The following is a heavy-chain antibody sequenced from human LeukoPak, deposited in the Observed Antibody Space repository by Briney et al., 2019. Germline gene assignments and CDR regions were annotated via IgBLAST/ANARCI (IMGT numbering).Heavy chain of an antibody. CDR1: GFTFSDYW. CDR3: TRRVSATRWFDP. CDR2: IIGDGSTT. D-gene: IGHD2-15*01. V-gene: IGHV3-74*01. Sequence: PGGSLRLSCAASGFTFSDYWMHWVRQAPGKGLEWVSRIIGDGSTTIYADSVKGRFTISRDNAGNTMYLQMNSLRVEDTAVYYCTRRVSATRWFDPWGQGTLVTVSS. J-gene: IGHJ5*02.